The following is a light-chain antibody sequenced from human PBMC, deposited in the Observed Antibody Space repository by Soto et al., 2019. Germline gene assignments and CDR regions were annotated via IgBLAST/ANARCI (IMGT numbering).Light chain of an antibody. J-gene: IGKJ1*01. CDR3: HQYGSSAWT. CDR2: GAS. Sequence: QSPGTLSLSPGERATLSCRASQSVSSSYLAWYQQKPGQAPRLLIYGASSRATGIPDRFSGSGSGTDFTLTISRLEPEDFAVYYCHQYGSSAWTFGQGTKVDIK. V-gene: IGKV3-20*01. CDR1: QSVSSSY.